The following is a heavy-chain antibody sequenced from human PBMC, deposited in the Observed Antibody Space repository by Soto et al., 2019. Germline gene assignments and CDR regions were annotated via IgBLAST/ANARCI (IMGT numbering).Heavy chain of an antibody. Sequence: GGSLRLSCAASGFTFSSYAMSWVRQAPGKGLEWVSAISASGGGTYYADSVKGRFTISRDNSKNTLSLQMNSLRAEDTAVYYCTKALGGSSFYGMDVWGQGTTVTVSS. CDR2: ISASGGGT. D-gene: IGHD6-6*01. CDR1: GFTFSSYA. J-gene: IGHJ6*02. V-gene: IGHV3-23*01. CDR3: TKALGGSSFYGMDV.